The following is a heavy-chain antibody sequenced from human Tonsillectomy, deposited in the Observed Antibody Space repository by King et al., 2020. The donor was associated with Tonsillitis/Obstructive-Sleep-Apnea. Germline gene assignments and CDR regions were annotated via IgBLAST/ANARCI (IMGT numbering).Heavy chain of an antibody. D-gene: IGHD4-11*01. J-gene: IGHJ5*02. CDR1: GFTFSDYY. V-gene: IGHV3-11*05. CDR3: ARVDDYSNYGWFDP. CDR2: ISSSSSYT. Sequence: VQLVESGGGLVKPGGSLRLSCAASGFTFSDYYMSWIRQAPGKGREWGSYISSSSSYTNYADSVKGRFTISRDNAKNSLYRQMNSLRAEDTAVYYCARVDDYSNYGWFDPWGQGTLVTVSS.